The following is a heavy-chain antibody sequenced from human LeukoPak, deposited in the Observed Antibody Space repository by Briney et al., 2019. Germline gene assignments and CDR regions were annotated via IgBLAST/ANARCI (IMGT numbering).Heavy chain of an antibody. Sequence: SETLSLTCTVSGGSISSYYWSWIRQPPGKGLEWIGYIYYSGSTNYNPSLKSRVTISVDTSKNQFSLKLSSVTAADTAVYYCARLRPYCSGGSCYLNWFDPWGQGTLVTVSS. J-gene: IGHJ5*02. CDR2: IYYSGST. D-gene: IGHD2-15*01. V-gene: IGHV4-59*12. CDR3: ARLRPYCSGGSCYLNWFDP. CDR1: GGSISSYY.